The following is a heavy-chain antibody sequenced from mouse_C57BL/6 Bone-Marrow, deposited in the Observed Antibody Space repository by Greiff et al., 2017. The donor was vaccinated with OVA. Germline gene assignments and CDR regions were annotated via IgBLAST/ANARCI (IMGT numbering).Heavy chain of an antibody. CDR1: GYAFSSYW. Sequence: QVQLQQSGAELVKPGASVKISCKASGYAFSSYWMNWVKQRPGKGLEWIGQIYPGDGDTNYNGKFKGKATLTADKSSSTAYMQLSSLTSEDSAVYFCARRDYYGSSDWFAYWGQGTLVTVSA. V-gene: IGHV1-80*01. J-gene: IGHJ3*01. D-gene: IGHD1-1*01. CDR3: ARRDYYGSSDWFAY. CDR2: IYPGDGDT.